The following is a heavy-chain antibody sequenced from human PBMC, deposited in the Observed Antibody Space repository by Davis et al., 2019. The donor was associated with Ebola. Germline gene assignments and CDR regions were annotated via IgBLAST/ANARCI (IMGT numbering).Heavy chain of an antibody. D-gene: IGHD1-1*01. J-gene: IGHJ4*02. CDR2: INPHNGNT. Sequence: ASVTVSCKASVYTFTSYDINWVRQATGQGLEWMGWINPHNGNTNYAQSVQGRVTMTTDTSTTTAYMEVGSLRSDDTAVYYCARAQFPTTSDHWGQGTLVTVSS. CDR1: VYTFTSYD. CDR3: ARAQFPTTSDH. V-gene: IGHV1-18*01.